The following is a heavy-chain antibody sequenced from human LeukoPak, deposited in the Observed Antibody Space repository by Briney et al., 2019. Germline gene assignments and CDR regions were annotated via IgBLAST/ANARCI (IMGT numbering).Heavy chain of an antibody. CDR2: LYYGVST. V-gene: IGHV3-53*01. J-gene: IGHJ4*02. CDR1: GFTVSGDY. CDR3: ARGRQNYGDYPY. Sequence: GGSLRLSCVVSGFTVSGDYISWFRQAPGKGLEWVSVLYYGVSTFYKDSVKGRFTTSEDSFKNTVYLQMNSLRAEDTAVYYCARGRQNYGDYPYWGQGTLVTVSS. D-gene: IGHD4-17*01.